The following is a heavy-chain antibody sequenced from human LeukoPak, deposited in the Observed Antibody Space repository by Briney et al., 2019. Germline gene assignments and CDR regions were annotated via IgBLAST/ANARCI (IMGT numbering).Heavy chain of an antibody. Sequence: GGSLRLSCAASGFTFSSYGMHWVRQAPGKGLEWVAVIWYDGSNKYYADSVKGRFTISRDNSKNMLYLQMNSLRAEDTAVYYCARDLDSYGTRGAFDPWGQGTLVTVSS. V-gene: IGHV3-33*01. J-gene: IGHJ5*02. D-gene: IGHD5-18*01. CDR2: IWYDGSNK. CDR1: GFTFSSYG. CDR3: ARDLDSYGTRGAFDP.